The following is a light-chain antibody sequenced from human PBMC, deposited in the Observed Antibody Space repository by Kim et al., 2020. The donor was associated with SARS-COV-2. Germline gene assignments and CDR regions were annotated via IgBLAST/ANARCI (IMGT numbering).Light chain of an antibody. Sequence: EIVMTQSPATLSVSPGERATLSCRASQSLSSNLAWYQQKPGQAPRLLIYGASTRATGIPARFSGSGSGTEFTLTISSLQSEDFAVYYCQHYNNWPLTFGGGTKVDIK. J-gene: IGKJ4*01. CDR3: QHYNNWPLT. V-gene: IGKV3D-15*01. CDR1: QSLSSN. CDR2: GAS.